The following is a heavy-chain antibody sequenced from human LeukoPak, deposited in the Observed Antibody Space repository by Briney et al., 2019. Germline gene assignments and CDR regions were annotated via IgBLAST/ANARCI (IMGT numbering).Heavy chain of an antibody. CDR1: GFTFSSYS. D-gene: IGHD6-13*01. CDR2: ISSSSSYI. V-gene: IGHV3-21*01. CDR3: ARDSIAAAGSGNFDY. J-gene: IGHJ4*02. Sequence: PGGSLRLSCAASGFTFSSYSMNWVRQAPGKGLEWVSSISSSSSYIYYADSVKGRFPISRDNAKNSLYLQMNSLRAEDTAVYYCARDSIAAAGSGNFDYWGQGTLVTVSS.